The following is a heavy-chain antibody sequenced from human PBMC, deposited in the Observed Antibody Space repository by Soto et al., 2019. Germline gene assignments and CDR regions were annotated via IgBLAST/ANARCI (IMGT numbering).Heavy chain of an antibody. Sequence: SETLSLTCAVYGGSFSGYYWSWIRQPPGKGLEWIGEINHSGSTNYNPSLKSRVTISVDTSKNQFSLKLSSVTAADTAVYYCARQSYSSSWYLPGDKYYYYYGMDVWGQGTTVTVSS. V-gene: IGHV4-34*01. CDR2: INHSGST. CDR3: ARQSYSSSWYLPGDKYYYYYGMDV. D-gene: IGHD6-13*01. CDR1: GGSFSGYY. J-gene: IGHJ6*02.